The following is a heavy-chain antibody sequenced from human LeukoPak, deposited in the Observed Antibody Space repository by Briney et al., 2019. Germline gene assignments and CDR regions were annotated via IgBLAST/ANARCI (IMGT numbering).Heavy chain of an antibody. Sequence: GVPLRLSCAASVFTFSDYYMRWMPDAPGKGREGVSYISSSGRTIYYADSVTGRFTISRDNAKNSLYLQMNSLRAEDPAVYYCARDRGGRGYSYGRGDYWGQGTLVTVSS. CDR1: VFTFSDYY. D-gene: IGHD5-18*01. CDR3: ARDRGGRGYSYGRGDY. CDR2: ISSSGRTI. J-gene: IGHJ4*02. V-gene: IGHV3-11*01.